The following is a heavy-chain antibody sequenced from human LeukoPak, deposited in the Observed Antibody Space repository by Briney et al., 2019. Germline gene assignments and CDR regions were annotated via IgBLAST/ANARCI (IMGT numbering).Heavy chain of an antibody. CDR1: GGSFSGYY. Sequence: PSETLSLTCAVYGGSFSGYYWSWIRQPPGKGLEWIGEINHSGSTNYNPSLKSRVTISVDTSKNQFSLKLSSVTAADTAVYYCARHTYYDILTAYYPRLDYWGQGTLVTVSS. J-gene: IGHJ4*02. D-gene: IGHD3-9*01. CDR2: INHSGST. CDR3: ARHTYYDILTAYYPRLDY. V-gene: IGHV4-34*01.